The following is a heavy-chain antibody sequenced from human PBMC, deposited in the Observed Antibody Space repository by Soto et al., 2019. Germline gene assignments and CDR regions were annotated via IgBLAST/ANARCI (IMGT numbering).Heavy chain of an antibody. Sequence: QVTLKESGPVLVKPTETLTLTCTVSGFSLSNARMGVSWIRQPPGKALEWLAHIFSNDEKSYSTSLKSRLTISKDTSKSHAVLTMTNMAPVDTATYYCARIAGDYDFWSGYYMYYFDYWGQGTLVTVSS. D-gene: IGHD3-3*01. V-gene: IGHV2-26*01. CDR3: ARIAGDYDFWSGYYMYYFDY. CDR2: IFSNDEK. J-gene: IGHJ4*02. CDR1: GFSLSNARMG.